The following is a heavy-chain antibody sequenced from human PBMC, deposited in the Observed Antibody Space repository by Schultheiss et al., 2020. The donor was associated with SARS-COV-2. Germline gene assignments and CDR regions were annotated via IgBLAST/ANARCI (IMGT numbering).Heavy chain of an antibody. V-gene: IGHV3-21*01. J-gene: IGHJ6*02. CDR1: GLTLSNYW. Sequence: GGSLRLSCEASGLTLSNYWMHWVRQAPGKGLEWVSSISSSSSYIYYADSVKGRFTISRDNSKNTLYLQMSSLRAEDTAVYYCVKDALGVHVDTIMVVGYYYGMDVWGQGTTVTVSS. CDR2: ISSSSSYI. D-gene: IGHD5-18*01. CDR3: VKDALGVHVDTIMVVGYYYGMDV.